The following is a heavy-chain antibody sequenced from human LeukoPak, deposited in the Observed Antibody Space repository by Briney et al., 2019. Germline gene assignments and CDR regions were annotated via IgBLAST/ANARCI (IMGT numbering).Heavy chain of an antibody. CDR1: GFTFNMYW. CDR2: INKDGSDK. J-gene: IGHJ4*02. V-gene: IGHV3-7*01. CDR3: ARDAGYGGNSDY. D-gene: IGHD4-23*01. Sequence: GGSLRLSCAASGFTFNMYWMTWVRQAPGKGLESVAYINKDGSDKYYVDSVKGRFTVSRDSAKNSLYLQMNSLRAEDTAVYHCARDAGYGGNSDYWGQGTLVTVSS.